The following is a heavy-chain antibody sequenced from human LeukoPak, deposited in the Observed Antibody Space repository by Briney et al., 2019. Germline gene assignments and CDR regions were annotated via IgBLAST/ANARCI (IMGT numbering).Heavy chain of an antibody. CDR3: ARVLSVPSYGPTTGATHYYYYGMDV. D-gene: IGHD5-18*01. CDR1: GYTFTGYY. CDR2: INPNSGGT. V-gene: IGHV1-2*02. J-gene: IGHJ6*02. Sequence: GASVKVSCKASGYTFTGYYMHWVRQAPGQGLEWMGWINPNSGGTNYAQKLQGRVTMTTDTSTSTAYMELRSLRSDDTAVYYCARVLSVPSYGPTTGATHYYYYGMDVWGQGTTVTVSS.